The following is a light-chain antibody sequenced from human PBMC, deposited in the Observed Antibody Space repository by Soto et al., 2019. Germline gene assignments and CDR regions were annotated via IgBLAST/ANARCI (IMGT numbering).Light chain of an antibody. Sequence: EIVLTQSPGTLSLSPGERATLSCRASQSVSSSYLAWYQQKPGQAPRLLIYGASSRATGIPDRFSGSGSGTDFTLTISRLEPEDFAVYYRQQYGSSPRTFVQGTKLDIK. CDR1: QSVSSSY. CDR3: QQYGSSPRT. CDR2: GAS. V-gene: IGKV3-20*01. J-gene: IGKJ1*01.